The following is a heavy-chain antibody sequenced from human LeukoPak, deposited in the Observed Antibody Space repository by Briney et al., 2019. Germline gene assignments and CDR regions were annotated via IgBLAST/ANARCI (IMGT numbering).Heavy chain of an antibody. Sequence: PGGSLRLSCAASGFTFSSYAMHWVRQAPGKGLEWVAVISYDGSNKYYADSAKGRFTISRDNSKNTLYLQMNSLRAEDTAVYYCARDPSNTFGFDYWGQGTLVTVSS. CDR1: GFTFSSYA. CDR3: ARDPSNTFGFDY. J-gene: IGHJ4*02. D-gene: IGHD3-16*01. CDR2: ISYDGSNK. V-gene: IGHV3-30-3*01.